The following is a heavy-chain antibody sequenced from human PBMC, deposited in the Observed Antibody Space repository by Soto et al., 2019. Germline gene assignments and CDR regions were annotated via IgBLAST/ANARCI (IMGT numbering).Heavy chain of an antibody. CDR1: GFTFSSYA. V-gene: IGHV3-23*01. J-gene: IGHJ6*03. D-gene: IGHD2-21*02. Sequence: GGSLRPSCAASGFTFSSYAMSWVRQAPGKGLEWVSAISGSGGSTYYADSVKGRFTISRDNSKNTLYLQMNSLRAEDTAVYYCAKSAKGDDYYYYYMDVWGKGTTVTVSS. CDR2: ISGSGGST. CDR3: AKSAKGDDYYYYYMDV.